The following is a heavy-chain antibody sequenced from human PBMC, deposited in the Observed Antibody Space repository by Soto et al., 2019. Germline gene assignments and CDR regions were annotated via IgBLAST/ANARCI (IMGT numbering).Heavy chain of an antibody. V-gene: IGHV3-21*04. J-gene: IGHJ4*02. CDR2: ISGSSSHM. CDR1: GFIFSEYS. D-gene: IGHD2-21*01. CDR3: AKKSEIAVPRYYFDL. Sequence: GGSLRLSCKASGFIFSEYSMSWVRQAPGKGLEWVSSISGSSSHMYYADSLKGRFTISRDNAKNSLYLQMSGLRVEDTAVYHCAKKSEIAVPRYYFDLWGQGTLVTVSS.